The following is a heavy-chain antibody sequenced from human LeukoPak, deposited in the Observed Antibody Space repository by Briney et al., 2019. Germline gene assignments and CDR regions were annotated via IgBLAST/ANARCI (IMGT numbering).Heavy chain of an antibody. V-gene: IGHV3-11*04. CDR3: ARDHVVPGLVFDH. J-gene: IGHJ4*02. Sequence: GGSLRLSCASSGFTFSDHHMSWIRQAPGKGLEWVSKIGLRGSTIEYAESVKGRFTISRDDAKNSLYLQMSGLRAEDTAIYYCARDHVVPGLVFDHWGQGTLVSV. CDR1: GFTFSDHH. D-gene: IGHD3-10*01. CDR2: IGLRGSTI.